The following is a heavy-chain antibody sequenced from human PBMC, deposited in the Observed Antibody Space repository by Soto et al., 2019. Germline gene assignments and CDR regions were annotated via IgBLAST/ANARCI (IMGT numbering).Heavy chain of an antibody. CDR3: ARVITRIVVVIPYDAFDI. Sequence: ASVEVCSKASGDTFTSNSMHWVRQDHEQGLEWMGIIIPSGGSTSYAQKFQGRVTMTRDTSTSTVYMELSSLRSEDTAVYYCARVITRIVVVIPYDAFDIWGQGTMVTVSS. J-gene: IGHJ3*02. CDR2: IIPSGGST. V-gene: IGHV1-46*01. D-gene: IGHD3-22*01. CDR1: GDTFTSNS.